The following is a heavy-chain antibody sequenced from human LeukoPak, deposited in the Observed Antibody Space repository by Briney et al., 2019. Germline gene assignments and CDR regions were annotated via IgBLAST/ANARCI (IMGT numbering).Heavy chain of an antibody. CDR2: IYYSGST. CDR3: ARSDGTGPFDI. D-gene: IGHD2-8*02. J-gene: IGHJ3*02. CDR1: GGSISSSNYY. V-gene: IGHV4-39*07. Sequence: PSETLSLTCTVSGGSISSSNYYWGWIRQPPGKGLEWIGSIYYSGSTYYNPSLKSRVTISVNTSKNQFSLKLSSVTAADTAVYYCARSDGTGPFDIWGQGTMVTVSS.